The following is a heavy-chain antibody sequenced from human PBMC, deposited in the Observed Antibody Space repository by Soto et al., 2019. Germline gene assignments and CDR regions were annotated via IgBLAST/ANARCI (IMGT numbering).Heavy chain of an antibody. CDR1: GATLDTFINFG. CDR3: ARGAATQILVVMYDVLEI. D-gene: IGHD3-22*01. CDR2: IIPVFGTA. J-gene: IGHJ3*01. V-gene: IGHV1-69*12. Sequence: QVQLVQSGAEVKKPGSSVKVSCKASGATLDTFINFGITWVGRDAGQGLEWIGGIIPVFGTAHYAQKFQGRFTISADESTRTAYMELSSLRPEDTAVYYCARGAATQILVVMYDVLEIWGQGTMVPVSS.